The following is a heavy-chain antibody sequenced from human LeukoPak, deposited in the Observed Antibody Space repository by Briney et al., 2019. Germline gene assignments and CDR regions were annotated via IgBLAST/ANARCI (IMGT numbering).Heavy chain of an antibody. D-gene: IGHD6-13*01. J-gene: IGHJ4*02. Sequence: SGGSLRLSCAASGFTFSSYSMNWVRQAPGKGLEWVSYISSSSSTIYYADSVKGRFTISRDNAKNSLYLQMNSLRAEDTAVYYCARGYSSSGPDYWGQGTLVTVSS. V-gene: IGHV3-48*01. CDR3: ARGYSSSGPDY. CDR1: GFTFSSYS. CDR2: ISSSSSTI.